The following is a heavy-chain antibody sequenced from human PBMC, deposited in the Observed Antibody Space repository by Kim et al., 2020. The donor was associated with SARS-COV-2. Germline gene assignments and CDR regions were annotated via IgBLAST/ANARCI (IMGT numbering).Heavy chain of an antibody. D-gene: IGHD3-10*01. V-gene: IGHV3-15*01. Sequence: GGSLRLSCAASGFTFSNAGMHWVRQAPGKGLEWVGRIKNKTVGGKTEYAAPVKGRFTIYRDDSKNTLYLQRNSLKTEDTALYYCTTASLLWFGELCYWGQGTPGSPSS. CDR3: TTASLLWFGELCY. J-gene: IGHJ4*02. CDR2: IKNKTVGGKT. CDR1: GFTFSNAG.